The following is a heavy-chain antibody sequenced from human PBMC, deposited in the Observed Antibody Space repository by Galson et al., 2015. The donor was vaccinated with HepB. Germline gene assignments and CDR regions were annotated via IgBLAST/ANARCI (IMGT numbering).Heavy chain of an antibody. CDR3: AKDTLGYCRGGSCRVDY. CDR1: GFTFSSYA. CDR2: ISGSGNNT. D-gene: IGHD2-15*01. J-gene: IGHJ4*02. V-gene: IGHV3-23*01. Sequence: LRLSCAASGFTFSSYAMSWVRQAPGKGLDWVSSISGSGNNTYYADSVKGRFTISRDNSKNTLYLQMNSLRAEDTAVYYCAKDTLGYCRGGSCRVDYWGQGTPVTVSS.